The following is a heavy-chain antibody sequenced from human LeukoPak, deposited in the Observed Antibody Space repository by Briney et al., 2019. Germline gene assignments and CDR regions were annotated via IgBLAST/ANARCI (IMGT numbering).Heavy chain of an antibody. CDR2: IIPIFGTA. CDR1: GGTFSSYA. V-gene: IGHV1-69*13. Sequence: SVKVSCKASGGTFSSYAISWVRQAPGQGLEWMGGIIPIFGTANYAQKFQGRVTITADESTSTAYMELSSLRSEDTAVYYCARDSYDQVATITWGWYFDYWGQGTLVTVSS. CDR3: ARDSYDQVATITWGWYFDY. J-gene: IGHJ4*02. D-gene: IGHD5-12*01.